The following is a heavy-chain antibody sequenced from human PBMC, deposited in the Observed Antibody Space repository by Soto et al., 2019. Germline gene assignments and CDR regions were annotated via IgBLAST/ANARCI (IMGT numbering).Heavy chain of an antibody. D-gene: IGHD2-15*01. V-gene: IGHV3-21*01. Sequence: GGSLRLSCAASGFTFSSYSMNWVRQAPGKGLEWVSSISSSSSYIYYADSEKGRFTISRDNAKNSLYLQMNSLRAEDTAVYYCARASRMYCSGGNCRWFDPWGQGTLVTVSS. J-gene: IGHJ5*02. CDR1: GFTFSSYS. CDR3: ARASRMYCSGGNCRWFDP. CDR2: ISSSSSYI.